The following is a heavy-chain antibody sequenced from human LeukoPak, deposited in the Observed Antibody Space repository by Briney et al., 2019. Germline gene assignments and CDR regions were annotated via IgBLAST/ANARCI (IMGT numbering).Heavy chain of an antibody. CDR2: IYHSGST. CDR1: GGSISTGDYY. CDR3: ARTDYYDSPNYFDY. V-gene: IGHV4-30-2*01. D-gene: IGHD3-22*01. J-gene: IGHJ4*02. Sequence: SQTLSLTCTVSGGSISTGDYYWSWIRQPPGKGLEWIGYIYHSGSTYYNPSLKSRVTISVDRSKNQFSLKLSSVTAADTAVYYCARTDYYDSPNYFDYWGQGTLVTVSS.